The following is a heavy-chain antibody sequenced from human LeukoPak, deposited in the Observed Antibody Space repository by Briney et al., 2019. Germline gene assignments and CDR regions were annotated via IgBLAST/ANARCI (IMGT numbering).Heavy chain of an antibody. CDR1: GYTFMRHW. D-gene: IGHD5-24*01. Sequence: GASVKVSCKASGYTFMRHWMHWVRLAPGQGLEWMGIINPSGGSTSYAQKFQGRVTMTRDMSTSTVYMELSSLRSEDTAVYYCARDVRDGSSHWGQGTLVTVSS. J-gene: IGHJ4*02. V-gene: IGHV1-46*01. CDR3: ARDVRDGSSH. CDR2: INPSGGST.